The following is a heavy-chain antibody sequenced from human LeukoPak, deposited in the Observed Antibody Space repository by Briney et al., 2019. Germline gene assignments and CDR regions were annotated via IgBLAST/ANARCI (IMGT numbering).Heavy chain of an antibody. CDR3: ARGISDIVVVPAAPYNWFDP. D-gene: IGHD2-2*01. CDR2: INHSGST. Sequence: SETLSLTCAVYGGSFSGYYWSWIRQPPGKGLEWIGEINHSGSTNYNPSLKSRVTISVDTSKNQFSLKLSSVTAADTAVYYCARGISDIVVVPAAPYNWFDPWGQGTLVTVSS. CDR1: GGSFSGYY. V-gene: IGHV4-34*01. J-gene: IGHJ5*02.